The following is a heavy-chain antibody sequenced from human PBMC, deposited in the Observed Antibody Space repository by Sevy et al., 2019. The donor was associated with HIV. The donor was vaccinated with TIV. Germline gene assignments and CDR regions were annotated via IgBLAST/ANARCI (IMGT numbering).Heavy chain of an antibody. Sequence: ASVKVSCKVSGYTLTELSMHWVRQAPGKGLEWMGGFDPDDGETIYAQKFQGRVTMTEDTSTDTAYMELCSLRSEDTAVYHCATDRDCSSTSCYPGGMDVWGQGTTVTVSS. J-gene: IGHJ6*02. CDR3: ATDRDCSSTSCYPGGMDV. CDR2: FDPDDGET. V-gene: IGHV1-24*01. D-gene: IGHD2-2*01. CDR1: GYTLTELS.